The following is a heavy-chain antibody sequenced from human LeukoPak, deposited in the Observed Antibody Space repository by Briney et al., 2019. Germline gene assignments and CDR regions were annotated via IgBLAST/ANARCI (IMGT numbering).Heavy chain of an antibody. D-gene: IGHD3-22*01. CDR2: IIPIFGTA. J-gene: IGHJ4*02. Sequence: GASVKVSCKASGGTFSSYGISWVRQAPGQGLEWMGGIIPIFGTANYAQKFQGRVTITADESTSTAYMELSSLRSEDTAVYYCASGYYDSSGYYPFDYWGQGTLVTVSS. CDR1: GGTFSSYG. V-gene: IGHV1-69*13. CDR3: ASGYYDSSGYYPFDY.